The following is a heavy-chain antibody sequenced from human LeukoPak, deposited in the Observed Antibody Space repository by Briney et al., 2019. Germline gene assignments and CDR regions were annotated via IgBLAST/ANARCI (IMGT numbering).Heavy chain of an antibody. CDR2: ISSSSSYI. V-gene: IGHV3-21*01. Sequence: PGGSLRLSCAASGFTFSSYAVSWVRQAPGKGLEWVSSISSSSSYIYYADSVEGRFTISRDNAKNSLYLQMNSLRAEDTAVYYCARDVPADNWNDDIFHNAHFDYWGQGTLVTVSS. CDR1: GFTFSSYA. D-gene: IGHD1-1*01. CDR3: ARDVPADNWNDDIFHNAHFDY. J-gene: IGHJ4*02.